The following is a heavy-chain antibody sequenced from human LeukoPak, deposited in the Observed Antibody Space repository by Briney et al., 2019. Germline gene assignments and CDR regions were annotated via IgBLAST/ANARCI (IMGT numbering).Heavy chain of an antibody. D-gene: IGHD5-18*01. CDR3: ARGQLWLSVY. Sequence: SETLSLTCTVSGGSISSSSYYWGWIRQPPGKGLEWIGSIYYSGSTYYNPSLKSRATISVDTSKNQFSLKLSSVTAADTAVYYCARGQLWLSVYWGQGTLVTVSS. CDR1: GGSISSSSYY. CDR2: IYYSGST. J-gene: IGHJ4*02. V-gene: IGHV4-39*07.